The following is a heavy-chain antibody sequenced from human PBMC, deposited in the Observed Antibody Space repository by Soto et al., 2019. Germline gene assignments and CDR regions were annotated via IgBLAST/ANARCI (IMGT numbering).Heavy chain of an antibody. D-gene: IGHD3-22*01. CDR1: GFTFSSYE. J-gene: IGHJ4*02. Sequence: PGGSLRLSCAASGFTFSSYEMNWVRQAPGKGLEWVSYISSSGSTIYYADSVKGRFTISRDNAKNSLYLQMNSLRAEDTAVYYCARPQIYSGYYSYWGQETLVTVSS. CDR2: ISSSGSTI. CDR3: ARPQIYSGYYSY. V-gene: IGHV3-48*03.